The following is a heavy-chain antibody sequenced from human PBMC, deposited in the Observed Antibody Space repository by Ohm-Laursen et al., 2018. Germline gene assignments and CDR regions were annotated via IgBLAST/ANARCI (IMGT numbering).Heavy chain of an antibody. Sequence: SLRLSCTAPGFTFSSYSMNWVRQAPGKGLEWVSSISSTSTYMYYADSVKGRFTISRDNAKNSLYLQMNSLRAEDTAVYYCARDVVVTTMDWYFDLWGRGTLVSVSS. D-gene: IGHD2-21*02. CDR1: GFTFSSYS. CDR3: ARDVVVTTMDWYFDL. V-gene: IGHV3-21*01. J-gene: IGHJ2*01. CDR2: ISSTSTYM.